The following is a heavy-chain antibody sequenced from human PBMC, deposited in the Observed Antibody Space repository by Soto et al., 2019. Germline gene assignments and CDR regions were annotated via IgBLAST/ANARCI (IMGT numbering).Heavy chain of an antibody. V-gene: IGHV3-23*01. Sequence: PGGSLRLSCAASGFTFSSYAMSWVRQAPGKGLEWVSAISGSGGSTYYADSVKGRFTISRDNSKNTLYLQMNSLRAEDTAVYYCAKEADHDFWSGEGGYFDYWGQGTLVTVSS. CDR2: ISGSGGST. J-gene: IGHJ4*02. D-gene: IGHD3-3*01. CDR1: GFTFSSYA. CDR3: AKEADHDFWSGEGGYFDY.